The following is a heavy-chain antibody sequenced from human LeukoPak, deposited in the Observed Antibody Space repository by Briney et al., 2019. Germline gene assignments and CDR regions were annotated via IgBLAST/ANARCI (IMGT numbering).Heavy chain of an antibody. CDR1: GGSISSGGYY. V-gene: IGHV4-31*03. CDR3: ATYTNRLHY. Sequence: SQTLSLSCTVSGGSISSGGYYWNWIRQHPGKGLEWIGHIYYSGSTSYNPSLKSRVTISVDTSKNQFSLKLSSVTAADTAVYYCATYTNRLHYWGQGTLVTVSS. J-gene: IGHJ4*02. D-gene: IGHD2-8*01. CDR2: IYYSGST.